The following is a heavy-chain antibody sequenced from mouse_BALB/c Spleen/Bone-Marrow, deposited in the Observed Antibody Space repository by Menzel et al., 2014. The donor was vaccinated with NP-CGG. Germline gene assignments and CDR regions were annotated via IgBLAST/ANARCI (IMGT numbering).Heavy chain of an antibody. D-gene: IGHD2-14*01. CDR2: INPSNGGT. J-gene: IGHJ4*01. V-gene: IGHV1S81*02. CDR3: TRREYYRYDRAMDY. Sequence: VQLQQSGAELVKPGASVKLSCKASGYTFTSYYMYWVKQRPGQGLEWIGEINPSNGGTNFNVKFKSKATLTVDKSSSTAYMQLSSLTSEDSAVYYCTRREYYRYDRAMDYWGQGTSVTVSS. CDR1: GYTFTSYY.